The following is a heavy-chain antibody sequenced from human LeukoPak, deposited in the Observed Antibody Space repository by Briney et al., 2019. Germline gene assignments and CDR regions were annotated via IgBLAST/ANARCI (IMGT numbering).Heavy chain of an antibody. D-gene: IGHD3-10*01. CDR3: ARGPRIYYYGSGSPFELYYGMDV. V-gene: IGHV4-30-2*01. J-gene: IGHJ6*02. CDR1: GGSISSGGYS. CDR2: IYHSGST. Sequence: SETLSLTCAVSGGSISSGGYSWSWIRQPPGKGLEWIGYIYHSGSTNYNPSLKSRVTISVDTSKNQFSLKLSSVTAADTAVYYCARGPRIYYYGSGSPFELYYGMDVWGQGTTVTVSS.